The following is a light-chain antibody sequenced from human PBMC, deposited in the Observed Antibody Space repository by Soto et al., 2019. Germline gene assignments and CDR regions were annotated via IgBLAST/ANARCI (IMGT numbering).Light chain of an antibody. V-gene: IGKV3-15*01. CDR2: AAS. CDR1: QSISIN. CDR3: QQYNNWTT. Sequence: EIVMTQSPATLSVSPGERAILSCRASQSISINLAWYQQKPGQAPRLLIYAASKRATGVPARFSGSWSGTEFTLTISSLQSEDFAFYYCQQYNNWTTFGQGTRLEIK. J-gene: IGKJ5*01.